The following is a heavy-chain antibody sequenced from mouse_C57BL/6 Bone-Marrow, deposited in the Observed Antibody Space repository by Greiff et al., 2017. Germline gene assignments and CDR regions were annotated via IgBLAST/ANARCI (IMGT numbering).Heavy chain of an antibody. J-gene: IGHJ2*01. D-gene: IGHD2-4*01. V-gene: IGHV1-64*01. CDR1: GYTFTGYW. CDR3: ARATMISYYFDY. Sequence: VQLQQPGAELVKPGASVKLSCKASGYTFTGYWMHWVKQRPGQGLEWIGMIHPNSGSTNYNEKFKSKATLTVDKSSSTAYMQLSSLTSEDSAVYYCARATMISYYFDYWGQGTTLTVSS. CDR2: IHPNSGST.